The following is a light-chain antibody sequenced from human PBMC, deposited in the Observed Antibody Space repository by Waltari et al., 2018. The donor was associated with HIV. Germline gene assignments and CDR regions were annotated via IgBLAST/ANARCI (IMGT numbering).Light chain of an antibody. CDR3: QSYDGTLSGVV. V-gene: IGLV1-40*01. Sequence: QSVLTQPPSVSGAPGQRVTISCTGSSSTIGAGYDVHWYQHLPGTAPTLLIYRNTNRPSGVPDRCSGSKSCTSASLAITGLQPEDEAHYYCQSYDGTLSGVVVGGGTKLTVL. CDR2: RNT. CDR1: SSTIGAGYD. J-gene: IGLJ2*01.